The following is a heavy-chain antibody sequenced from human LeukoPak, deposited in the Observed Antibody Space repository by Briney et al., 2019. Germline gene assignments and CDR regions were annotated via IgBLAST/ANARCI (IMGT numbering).Heavy chain of an antibody. D-gene: IGHD3-16*01. CDR3: VVGGAGGGYFPN. Sequence: GGSLRLSCVASEFSFSDSTMSWVRQAGGKGLEWVAKMKEDGSDEKYVDSVKGRFTISRDNAKNSLYLQMSSLRPEDTAVYFCVVGGAGGGYFPNWGQGSLVIVSS. CDR1: EFSFSDST. CDR2: MKEDGSDE. J-gene: IGHJ1*01. V-gene: IGHV3-7*01.